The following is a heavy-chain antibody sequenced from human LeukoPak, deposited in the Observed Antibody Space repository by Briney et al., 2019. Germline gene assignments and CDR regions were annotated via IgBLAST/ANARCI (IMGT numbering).Heavy chain of an antibody. J-gene: IGHJ4*02. D-gene: IGHD2-15*01. CDR3: ARAYCSGGSCYFDY. V-gene: IGHV1-46*01. CDR1: GYTFTSYY. Sequence: GASVKVSCKASGYTFTSYYTHWVRQAPGQGLEWMGIINPSGGSTSYAQKFQGRVTITADKSTSAAYMELSSLRSEDTAVYYCARAYCSGGSCYFDYWGQGTLVTVSS. CDR2: INPSGGST.